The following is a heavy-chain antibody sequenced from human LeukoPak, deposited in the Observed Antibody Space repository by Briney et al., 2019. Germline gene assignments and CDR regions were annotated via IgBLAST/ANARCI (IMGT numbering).Heavy chain of an antibody. CDR3: TTAVAVSGATYCEH. V-gene: IGHV3-15*01. D-gene: IGHD4-23*01. CDR1: GLTFSNAW. CDR2: IKSKTDYGTT. Sequence: GGSLSLSCTASGLTFSNAWMSWVRQAPEKGLEWVGRIKSKTDYGTTDYAAPVKGRFTISRDDSKNTLYLQMNSLKTEDTAVYYCTTAVAVSGATYCEHWGGGPVLSVSS. J-gene: IGHJ4*02.